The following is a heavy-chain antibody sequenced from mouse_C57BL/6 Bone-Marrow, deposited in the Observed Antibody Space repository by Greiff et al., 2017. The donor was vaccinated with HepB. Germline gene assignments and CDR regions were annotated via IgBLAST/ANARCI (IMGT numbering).Heavy chain of an antibody. CDR2: IDPSDSYT. J-gene: IGHJ2*01. V-gene: IGHV1-69*01. CDR1: GYTFTSYW. Sequence: QVQLQQPGAELVMPGASVKLSCKASGYTFTSYWMHWVKQRPGQGLEWIGEIDPSDSYTNYNQKFKGKSTLTVDKSSSTAYMQLSSLTSEDSAVYYRARSGFPDYWGQGTTLTVSS. CDR3: ARSGFPDY.